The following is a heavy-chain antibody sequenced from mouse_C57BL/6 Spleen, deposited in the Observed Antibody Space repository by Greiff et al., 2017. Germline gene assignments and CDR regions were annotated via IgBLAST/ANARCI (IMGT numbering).Heavy chain of an antibody. D-gene: IGHD3-3*01. CDR1: GYSFTSYY. V-gene: IGHV1-66*01. CDR2: IYPGSGNT. J-gene: IGHJ4*01. CDR3: AKGGLGAMDY. Sequence: QVQLQQSGPELVKPGASVKISCKASGYSFTSYYIHWVKQRPGQGLEWIGWIYPGSGNTKYNEKFKGKATLTADTSSSTAYMQLSSLTSEDSAVYYCAKGGLGAMDYWGQGTSVTVSS.